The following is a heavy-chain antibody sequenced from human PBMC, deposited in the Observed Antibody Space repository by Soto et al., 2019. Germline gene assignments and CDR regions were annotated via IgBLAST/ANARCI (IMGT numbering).Heavy chain of an antibody. J-gene: IGHJ4*02. CDR1: GYNFNGYY. CDR3: AKVISTIGSKQWLAQTKHQALEY. CDR2: MNPNTGGA. D-gene: IGHD6-19*01. Sequence: QVNLVQSGAEVKKPGASVKVSCKASGYNFNGYYIHWVRQAPGQRLEWMGWMNPNTGGANYAQKFQGKVIMTTDTSISTAYLELRSLTSDATAVYYCAKVISTIGSKQWLAQTKHQALEYWGQGTLVTVSS. V-gene: IGHV1-2*02.